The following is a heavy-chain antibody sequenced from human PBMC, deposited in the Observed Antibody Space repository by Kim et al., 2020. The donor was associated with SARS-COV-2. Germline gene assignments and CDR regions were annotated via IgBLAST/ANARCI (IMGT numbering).Heavy chain of an antibody. CDR3: ARAGSSSWPDQWFDP. D-gene: IGHD6-13*01. V-gene: IGHV1-46*01. Sequence: ASVKVSCKASGYTFTSYYMHWVRQAPGQGLEWMGIINPSGGSTSYAQKFQGRVTMTRDTSTSTVYMELSSLRSEDTAVYYCARAGSSSWPDQWFDPWGQGTLVTVSS. CDR1: GYTFTSYY. J-gene: IGHJ5*02. CDR2: INPSGGST.